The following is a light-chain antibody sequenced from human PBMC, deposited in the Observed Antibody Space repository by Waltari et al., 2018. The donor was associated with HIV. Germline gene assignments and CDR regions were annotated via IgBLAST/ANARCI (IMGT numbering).Light chain of an antibody. V-gene: IGLV2-23*02. CDR3: CSCPRSGIRYV. CDR1: SSNVWSDHL. J-gene: IGLJ1*01. CDR2: EVT. Sequence: QSALTQPASVSASPGQSITLSCTGTSSNVWSDHLVSWYQQHPGEAPKLIIYEVTKRPSGVSNRFSGSKSGNTASLTISGLQAEDEADYYCCSCPRSGIRYVFGTGTKVTVL.